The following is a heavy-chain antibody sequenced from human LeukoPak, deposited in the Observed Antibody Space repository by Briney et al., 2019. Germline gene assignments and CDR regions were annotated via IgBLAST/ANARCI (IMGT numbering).Heavy chain of an antibody. CDR2: ITGDGSTP. V-gene: IGHV3-64*01. CDR3: ARVGFSGYDS. J-gene: IGHJ5*02. CDR1: GFVFSNYA. Sequence: GGSLRLSCATSGFVFSNYAMNWVRQAPGRGLEYVSAITGDGSTPYYANSVKGRFTISRDNSRNTLYLQMGSLRSEDMAVYYCARVGFSGYDSWGQGTLVTVSS. D-gene: IGHD5-12*01.